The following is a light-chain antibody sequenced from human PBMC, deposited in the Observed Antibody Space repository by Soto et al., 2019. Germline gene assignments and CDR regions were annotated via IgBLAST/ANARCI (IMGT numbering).Light chain of an antibody. CDR2: GAS. CDR1: QSVTTN. Sequence: EIVMTPSPATLSVSPGERATLSCRASQSVTTNLAWYKQKPGQAPRLLIYGASTRATGIPARFSGSGSGTEFILTISILQSDDFAVYYCQQYTNRPPCTFGQWARVDFK. V-gene: IGKV3-15*01. CDR3: QQYTNRPPCT. J-gene: IGKJ1*01.